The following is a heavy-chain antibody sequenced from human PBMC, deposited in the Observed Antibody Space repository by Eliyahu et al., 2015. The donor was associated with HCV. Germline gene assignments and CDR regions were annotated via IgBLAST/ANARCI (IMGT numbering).Heavy chain of an antibody. CDR1: XFTFSDYY. CDR3: ARSLTRYKYDAFDI. D-gene: IGHD3-9*01. Sequence: QVQLVXSGGGLVKPGGSLSLSCAAXXFTFSDYYMXXXRQAPGKGLEWVSYISSSSSYTNYADSVKGRFTISRDNAKNSLYLQMNSLRAEDTAVYYCARSLTRYKYDAFDIWGQGTMVTVSS. V-gene: IGHV3-11*06. J-gene: IGHJ3*02. CDR2: ISSSSSYT.